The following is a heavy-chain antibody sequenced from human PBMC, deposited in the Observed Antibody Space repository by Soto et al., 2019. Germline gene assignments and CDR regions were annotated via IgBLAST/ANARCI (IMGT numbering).Heavy chain of an antibody. V-gene: IGHV3-30*04. CDR2: IAYDGSNK. D-gene: IGHD1-1*01. CDR3: ARDLQAGTDNVNWFAP. Sequence: QVQLVESGGGVVQPGRSLRLSCAASGFSISRSAMHWVRQAPGKGPEWVAVIAYDGSNKWYADSAKGRFTISRDNSKNTLDLQMPSLRGEDTAVDYGARDLQAGTDNVNWFAPWGQGTLVTVSS. CDR1: GFSISRSA. J-gene: IGHJ5*02.